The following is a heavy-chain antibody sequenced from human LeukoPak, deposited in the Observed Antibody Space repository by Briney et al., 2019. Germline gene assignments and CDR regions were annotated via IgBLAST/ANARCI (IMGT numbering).Heavy chain of an antibody. V-gene: IGHV1-2*02. Sequence: GASVKVSCKASGYTFTGYYMHWVRQAPGQGLEWMGWINPNSGGTNYAQKFQGRVTITRDTSISTAYMELSRLRSDDTAVYYCARGTTTGDSFYYYYGMDVWGQGTTVTVSS. CDR2: INPNSGGT. CDR3: ARGTTTGDSFYYYYGMDV. J-gene: IGHJ6*02. D-gene: IGHD2-21*02. CDR1: GYTFTGYY.